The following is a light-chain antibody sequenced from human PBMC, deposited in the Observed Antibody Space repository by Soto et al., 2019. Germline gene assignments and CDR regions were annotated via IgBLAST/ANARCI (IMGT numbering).Light chain of an antibody. CDR1: QNIGNW. Sequence: DIQMTQSPSTLSVSVGDRVIIACRASQNIGNWLAWYQQKPGKAPKLLIYKASSLASGVPSRFSGSGSGTEFTLSISSLQPDDFATYYCQHFNSFLYTFGQGTTLEIK. CDR3: QHFNSFLYT. J-gene: IGKJ2*01. CDR2: KAS. V-gene: IGKV1-5*03.